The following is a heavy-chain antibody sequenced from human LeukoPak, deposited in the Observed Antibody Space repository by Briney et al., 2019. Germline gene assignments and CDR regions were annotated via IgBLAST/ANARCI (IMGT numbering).Heavy chain of an antibody. Sequence: KSSETLSLTCAVYGGSFSGYYWSWIRQPPGKGLEWIEQINHSGSTNYNPSLKSRVTISVDTSKNQFSLKLSSVTAADTAVYYCARVGSPVDTGRNWFDPWGQGTLVTVSS. CDR1: GGSFSGYY. V-gene: IGHV4-34*01. CDR2: INHSGST. CDR3: ARVGSPVDTGRNWFDP. D-gene: IGHD5-18*01. J-gene: IGHJ5*02.